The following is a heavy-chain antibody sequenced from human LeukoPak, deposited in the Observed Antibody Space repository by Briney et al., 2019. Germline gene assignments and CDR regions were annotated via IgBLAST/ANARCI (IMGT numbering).Heavy chain of an antibody. CDR2: IDWDDDK. J-gene: IGHJ4*02. CDR3: ARTNGVVVSLPFDY. D-gene: IGHD3-22*01. CDR1: GFSLSTSGMC. Sequence: SGPTLVNPTQTLTLTCTFSGFSLSTSGMCVSWIRQPPGKALEWLARIDWDDDKYYSTSLKTRLTISKDTSKNQVVLTMTNMDPVDTATHYCARTNGVVVSLPFDYWGQGTLVTVSS. V-gene: IGHV2-70*11.